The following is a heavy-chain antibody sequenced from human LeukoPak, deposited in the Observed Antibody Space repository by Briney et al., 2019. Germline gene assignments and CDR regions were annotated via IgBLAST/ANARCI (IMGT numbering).Heavy chain of an antibody. J-gene: IGHJ4*02. Sequence: GWSLRLSCAASGFTFSSYAMHWVRQAPGKGLEWVAVISYDGSNKYYADSVKGRFTISRDNSKNTLYLQMNSLRAEDTAVYYCARATVIDYWGQGTLVTVSS. CDR3: ARATVIDY. D-gene: IGHD4-17*01. V-gene: IGHV3-30*04. CDR2: ISYDGSNK. CDR1: GFTFSSYA.